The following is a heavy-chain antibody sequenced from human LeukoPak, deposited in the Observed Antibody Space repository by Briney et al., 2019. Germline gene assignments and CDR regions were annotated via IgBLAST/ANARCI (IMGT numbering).Heavy chain of an antibody. V-gene: IGHV3-74*01. CDR3: LGVVEPPDSVGFDG. J-gene: IGHJ3*01. Sequence: GGTLRLFCAASGFIFGNAWVHWVRQAPGKGLVWVSLINADGIAATYADSVKGRFTISRDNARNTLSLQMNSLTNVNTAVYYCLGVVEPPDSVGFDGSGQGRMMTASS. CDR1: GFIFGNAW. CDR2: INADGIAA. D-gene: IGHD1-14*01.